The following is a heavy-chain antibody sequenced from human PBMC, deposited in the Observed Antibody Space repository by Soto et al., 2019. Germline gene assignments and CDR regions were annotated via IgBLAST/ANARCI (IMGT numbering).Heavy chain of an antibody. CDR2: IYYSGST. CDR3: AREKYDDILTGYYSGGAFDI. V-gene: IGHV4-30-4*01. J-gene: IGHJ3*02. CDR1: GGSISSGDYY. D-gene: IGHD3-9*01. Sequence: QVQLQESGPGLVKPSQTLSLTCTVSGGSISSGDYYWSWIRQPPGKGLEWIGYIYYSGSTYYNPSLKSRVTISVDTSKNQFSLKLSSVTAADTAVYYCAREKYDDILTGYYSGGAFDIWGQGTMVTVSS.